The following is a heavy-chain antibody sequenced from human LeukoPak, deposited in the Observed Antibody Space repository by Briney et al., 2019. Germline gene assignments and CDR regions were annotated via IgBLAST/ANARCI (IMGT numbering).Heavy chain of an antibody. CDR2: IHNGGST. J-gene: IGHJ3*02. D-gene: IGHD2-15*01. V-gene: IGHV4-59*01. CDR3: ARRVAGAFDI. Sequence: SETLSLTCTVSGGSITNYYWSWIRQPPGKGLEWIGYIHNGGSTNHDPSLRSRVTMSVDTSKNQLSLQLFSVTAADTAVYYCARRVAGAFDIWGQGTMVTVSS. CDR1: GGSITNYY.